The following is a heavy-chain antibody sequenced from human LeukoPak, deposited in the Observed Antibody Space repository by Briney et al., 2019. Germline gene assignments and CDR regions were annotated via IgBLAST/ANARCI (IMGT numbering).Heavy chain of an antibody. D-gene: IGHD3-16*01. CDR2: MNPNSGNT. V-gene: IGHV1-8*01. CDR1: GYTFTSYD. J-gene: IGHJ3*02. Sequence: ASVKVSCKASGYTFTSYDINWVRQATGQGLEWMGWMNPNSGNTGYAQKFQGRVTMTRNTSISTAYMELSSLRSEDTAVYYCAILPIMITFGGVNAFDIWAKGQWSPSLQ. CDR3: AILPIMITFGGVNAFDI.